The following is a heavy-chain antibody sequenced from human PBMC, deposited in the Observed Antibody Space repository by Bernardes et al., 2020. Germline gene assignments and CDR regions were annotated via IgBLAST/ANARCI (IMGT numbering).Heavy chain of an antibody. V-gene: IGHV1-69*04. CDR2: IIPILGIT. CDR3: ARDASEGYYDSSGYSPLGYYGMDV. CDR1: GATFNNNA. Sequence: SVKVSCMASGATFNNNAISWVRQAPGQGLEWMGRIIPILGITYYAQKFQGRVTITAEKITSTAYMELTSLRSEDTAVYYCARDASEGYYDSSGYSPLGYYGMDVWGQGTTVTVSS. J-gene: IGHJ6*02. D-gene: IGHD3-22*01.